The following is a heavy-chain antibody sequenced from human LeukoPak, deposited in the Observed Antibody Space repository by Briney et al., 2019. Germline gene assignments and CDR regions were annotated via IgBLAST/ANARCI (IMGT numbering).Heavy chain of an antibody. D-gene: IGHD2-15*01. J-gene: IGHJ4*02. CDR2: IIPIFGTA. CDR3: ARDPPYCSGGSCLKFDY. Sequence: GASVKVSCKASGGTFSSYAISWVRQAPGQGLEWMGRIIPIFGTANYAQKFQRRVTITTDESTSTAYMELSSLRSEDTAVYYCARDPPYCSGGSCLKFDYWGQGTLVTVSS. V-gene: IGHV1-69*05. CDR1: GGTFSSYA.